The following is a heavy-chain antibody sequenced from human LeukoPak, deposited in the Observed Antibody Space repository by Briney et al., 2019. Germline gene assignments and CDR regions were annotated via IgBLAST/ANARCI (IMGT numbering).Heavy chain of an antibody. CDR2: ISYDGSNK. CDR1: RSTFSSYA. J-gene: IGHJ4*02. CDR3: ARDRLVPAAYYFDY. V-gene: IGHV3-30-3*01. D-gene: IGHD2-2*01. Sequence: GWSLRLSCAATRSTFSSYAMHWVRQAPGKRLEWVAVISYDGSNKYYADSVKGRFTISRDNSKNTLYLQMNSLRAEDTAVYYCARDRLVPAAYYFDYWGQGTLVTVSS.